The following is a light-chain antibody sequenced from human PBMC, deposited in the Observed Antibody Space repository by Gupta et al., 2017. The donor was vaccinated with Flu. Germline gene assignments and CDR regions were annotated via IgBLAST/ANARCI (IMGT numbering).Light chain of an antibody. CDR3: QQYDNLPYT. CDR2: DAS. CDR1: QDISNY. J-gene: IGKJ2*01. Sequence: DIQMTQSPSSLSASVGDRVTITCQASQDISNYLNWYQQKPGKAPKLLIYDASNLETGVPSRFSGSRSGTDFTVTISSLQPEDIATYYCQQYDNLPYTFGQGTKLEIK. V-gene: IGKV1-33*01.